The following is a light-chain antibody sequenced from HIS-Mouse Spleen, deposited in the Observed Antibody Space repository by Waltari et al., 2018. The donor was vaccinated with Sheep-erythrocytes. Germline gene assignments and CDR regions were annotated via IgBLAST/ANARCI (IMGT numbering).Light chain of an antibody. CDR3: CSYAGSYTYV. V-gene: IGLV2-11*01. CDR1: SSDVGGYNY. CDR2: DVR. J-gene: IGLJ1*01. Sequence: QSALTQPRSVSGSPGQSVTISCTGTSSDVGGYNYVSWYQQHPGKTPKLMLYDVRKRPSGVLARFAGSKSGNTASLTISGLQAEDEADYYCCSYAGSYTYVFGTGTKVTVL.